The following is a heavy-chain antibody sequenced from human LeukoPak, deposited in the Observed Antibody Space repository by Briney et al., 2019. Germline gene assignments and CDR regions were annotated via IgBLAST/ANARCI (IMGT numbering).Heavy chain of an antibody. J-gene: IGHJ3*02. CDR3: ARGYYDSSGYSPDAFDI. CDR2: IKYDGSST. Sequence: PPGGSLRLSCAASGFTFSSYWMHWVRQAPGKGLVWVSRIKYDGSSTNYADSVKGRFTISRDNAKNSLYLQMNSLRAEDTALYYCARGYYDSSGYSPDAFDIWGQGTMVTVSS. CDR1: GFTFSSYW. D-gene: IGHD3-22*01. V-gene: IGHV3-74*01.